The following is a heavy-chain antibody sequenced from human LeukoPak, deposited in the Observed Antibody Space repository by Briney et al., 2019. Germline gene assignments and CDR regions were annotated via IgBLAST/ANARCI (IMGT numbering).Heavy chain of an antibody. D-gene: IGHD6-19*01. CDR1: GFTFSRYA. Sequence: QPGGSLRLSCAASGFTFSRYAMSWVRQAPGKGLEWVSSISGSAASTYYADSVRGRFIISRDNSKNTLYLQMNSLRAEDTAVYYCAKEGYSSGWHPSKFDYWGQGALVTVSS. CDR3: AKEGYSSGWHPSKFDY. V-gene: IGHV3-23*01. CDR2: ISGSAAST. J-gene: IGHJ4*02.